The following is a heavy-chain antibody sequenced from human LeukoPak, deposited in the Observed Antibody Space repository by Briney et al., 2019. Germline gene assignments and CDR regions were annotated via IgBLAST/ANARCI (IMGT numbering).Heavy chain of an antibody. CDR3: AKNSHDYGGNMDY. V-gene: IGHV3-23*01. CDR2: IRSSGCSA. J-gene: IGHJ4*02. D-gene: IGHD4-23*01. CDR1: GFTFSSYS. Sequence: GGSLRLSCAASGFTFSSYSMNWVRQAPGKGLEWVSAIRSSGCSANYADSVKGRCTISRDNSRNTLYLQMDSLRAEDTAVCYCAKNSHDYGGNMDYWGQGTLVTVSS.